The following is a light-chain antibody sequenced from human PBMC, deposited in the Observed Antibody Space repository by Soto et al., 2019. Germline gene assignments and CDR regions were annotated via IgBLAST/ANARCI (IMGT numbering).Light chain of an antibody. CDR1: SSDVGGYNY. V-gene: IGLV2-14*01. CDR2: KVT. Sequence: QSALTQPASVSGSPGQSITISCTGSSSDVGGYNYVSWYQHHPGKAPKLMIYKVTDRPSGVSGRFSGSKSGNTASLTISGLQAEDEGHYYCGSYTITNTVVFGGVTQLTVL. J-gene: IGLJ2*01. CDR3: GSYTITNTVV.